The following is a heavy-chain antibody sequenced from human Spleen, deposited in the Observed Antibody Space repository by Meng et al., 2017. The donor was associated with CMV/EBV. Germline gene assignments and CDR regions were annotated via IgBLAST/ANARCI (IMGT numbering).Heavy chain of an antibody. CDR3: ARVGAG. Sequence: TLSLTCTVSGGSVSSGSYYWSWIRQPPGKGLEWIGEINHSGSTNYNPSLKSRVTISVDTSKNQFSLKLSSVTAADTAVYYCARVGAGWGQGTLVTVSS. CDR1: GGSVSSGSYY. D-gene: IGHD1-26*01. CDR2: INHSGST. J-gene: IGHJ4*02. V-gene: IGHV4-61*01.